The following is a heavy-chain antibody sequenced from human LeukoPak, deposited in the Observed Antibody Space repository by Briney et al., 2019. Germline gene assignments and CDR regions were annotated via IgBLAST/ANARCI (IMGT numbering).Heavy chain of an antibody. CDR2: ISWNSGSI. CDR3: AKDAWGGYSYGYSDY. Sequence: SLRLSCAVAGVTFGSFSSSWVRKTQGKCLEWVSGISWNSGSIGYADSVNGRFTISRDNAKNSLYLQINSLRAEDTALYYCAKDAWGGYSYGYSDYWGQGTLVTVSS. D-gene: IGHD5-18*01. J-gene: IGHJ4*02. V-gene: IGHV3-9*01. CDR1: GVTFGSFS.